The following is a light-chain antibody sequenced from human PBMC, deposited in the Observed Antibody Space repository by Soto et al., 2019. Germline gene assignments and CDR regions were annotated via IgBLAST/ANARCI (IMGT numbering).Light chain of an antibody. J-gene: IGLJ1*01. V-gene: IGLV2-11*01. CDR1: SSDVGHYNY. CDR2: DVS. CDR3: CSYAGTYTFV. Sequence: QSVLTQPRSVSGSPGQSVTISCAGTSSDVGHYNYVSWYQQHPGKAPKLIIYDVSQRPSGVPDRFSGSKSGNTASLTISGLQAEDEADYYCCSYAGTYTFVFGTGTKVTVL.